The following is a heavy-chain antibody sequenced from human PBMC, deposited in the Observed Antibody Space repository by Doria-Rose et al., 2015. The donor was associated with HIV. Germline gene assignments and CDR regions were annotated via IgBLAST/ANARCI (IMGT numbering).Heavy chain of an antibody. Sequence: SVPVLVKPTETLTLTCTVSGVSLSSPGMGVSWIRQPPGTALEWLANILSDDERAYKTSLKSRRTISRGTSKSQVVLTMTDMDPVDTATYYCARIKSSRWYHKYYFDFWGQGTLVIVSA. V-gene: IGHV2-26*01. D-gene: IGHD6-13*01. J-gene: IGHJ4*02. CDR2: ILSDDER. CDR3: ARIKSSRWYHKYYFDF. CDR1: GVSLSSPGMG.